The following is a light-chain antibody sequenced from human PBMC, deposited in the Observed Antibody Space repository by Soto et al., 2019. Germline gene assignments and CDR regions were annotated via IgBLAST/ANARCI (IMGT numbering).Light chain of an antibody. CDR1: QSVSSSY. J-gene: IGKJ1*01. CDR3: QQYGSSPKT. CDR2: GAS. Sequence: EIALTQPPGTLPLSPGERHTLSCRASQSVSSSYLAWYQQKHGQAPRXXIYGASSRATGIPDRFSGSGSGTDLTITISRLEPEDCEVYDGQQYGSSPKTFGQGTKVDNK. V-gene: IGKV3-20*01.